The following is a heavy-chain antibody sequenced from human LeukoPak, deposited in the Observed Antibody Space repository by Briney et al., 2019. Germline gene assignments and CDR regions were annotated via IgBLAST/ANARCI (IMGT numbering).Heavy chain of an antibody. J-gene: IGHJ4*02. D-gene: IGHD2-2*01. V-gene: IGHV3-23*01. CDR3: AKGSSSDGYAAADY. CDR1: GFTLSSYA. Sequence: GGSLRLSCAASGFTLSSYAMSWVRQAPGKGLEWVSAISDTGNTYHADSVKGRFTISRDNSKNTLYLQMNSLRAEDTAVYYCAKGSSSDGYAAADYWGQGTLVTVSS. CDR2: ISDTGNT.